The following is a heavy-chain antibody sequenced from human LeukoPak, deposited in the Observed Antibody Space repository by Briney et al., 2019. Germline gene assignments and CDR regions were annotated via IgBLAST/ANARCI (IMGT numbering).Heavy chain of an antibody. J-gene: IGHJ4*02. D-gene: IGHD6-19*01. Sequence: PGGSLRLSCAASGFTFSSYSMNWVRQAPGKGLVWVSRINSDGSSTSYADSVKGRFTISRDNAKNTLYLQMNSLRAEDTAVYYCARSAVAGTFDYWGQGTLVTVSS. CDR1: GFTFSSYS. V-gene: IGHV3-74*01. CDR2: INSDGSST. CDR3: ARSAVAGTFDY.